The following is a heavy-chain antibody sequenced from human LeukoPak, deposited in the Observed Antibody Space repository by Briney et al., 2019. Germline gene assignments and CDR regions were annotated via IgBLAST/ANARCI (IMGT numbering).Heavy chain of an antibody. D-gene: IGHD1-26*01. V-gene: IGHV3-53*01. CDR3: ARIEWERLGRAFDI. CDR2: IYSGGST. J-gene: IGHJ3*02. CDR1: GFTFSDYY. Sequence: PGGSLRLSCAASGFTFSDYYMSWIRQAPGKGLEWVSVIYSGGSTYYADSVKGRFTISRDNSKNTLYLQVNSLRAEDTAVYYCARIEWERLGRAFDIWGQGTMVTVSS.